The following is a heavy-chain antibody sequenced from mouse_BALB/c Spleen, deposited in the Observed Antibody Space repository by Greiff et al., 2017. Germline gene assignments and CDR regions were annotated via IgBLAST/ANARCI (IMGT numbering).Heavy chain of an antibody. Sequence: VQLQQPGAELVKPGASVKLSCKASGYTFTSYWMHWVKQRPGQGLEWIGEINPSNGRTNYNEKFKSKATLTVDKSSSTAYMQLSSLTSEDSAVYYCASKGRSTMITTRYFDVWGAGTTVTVSS. CDR2: INPSNGRT. CDR1: GYTFTSYW. V-gene: IGHV1S81*02. D-gene: IGHD2-4*01. J-gene: IGHJ1*01. CDR3: ASKGRSTMITTRYFDV.